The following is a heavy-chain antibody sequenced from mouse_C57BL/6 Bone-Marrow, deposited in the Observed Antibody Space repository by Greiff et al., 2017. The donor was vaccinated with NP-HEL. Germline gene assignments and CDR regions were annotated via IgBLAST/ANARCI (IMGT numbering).Heavy chain of an antibody. CDR2: INPNYGTT. V-gene: IGHV1-39*01. D-gene: IGHD3-2*02. Sequence: VQLQQSGPELVKPGASVKISCKASGYSFTDYNMNWVKQSNGKSLEWIGVINPNYGTTSYNQKFKGKATLTVDQSSSTAYMQLTSLTSEDSAVYYCASQGYSSDYYAMDYWGQGTSVTVSS. J-gene: IGHJ4*01. CDR1: GYSFTDYN. CDR3: ASQGYSSDYYAMDY.